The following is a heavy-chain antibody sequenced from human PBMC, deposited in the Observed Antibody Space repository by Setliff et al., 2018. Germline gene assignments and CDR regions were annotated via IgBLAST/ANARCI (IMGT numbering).Heavy chain of an antibody. CDR3: ARGGVFGSSYFDL. D-gene: IGHD3-10*02. CDR1: GFTFSSYS. CDR2: ISSSGSYI. V-gene: IGHV3-21*04. J-gene: IGHJ2*01. Sequence: GGSLRLSCAASGFTFSSYSMNWVRQAPGKGLEWVSFISSSGSYIYYGDSVKGRFTISRDNAKNSLYLQMNSLRAEDTAVYYCARGGVFGSSYFDLWGRGTLVTVSS.